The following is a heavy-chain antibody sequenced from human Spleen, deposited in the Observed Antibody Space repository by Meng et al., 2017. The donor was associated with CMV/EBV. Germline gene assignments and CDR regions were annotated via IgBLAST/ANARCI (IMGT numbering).Heavy chain of an antibody. CDR2: IYYSGST. V-gene: IGHV4-59*01. CDR3: ARELAAAGNFDY. J-gene: IGHJ4*02. CDR1: GGSISSYY. D-gene: IGHD6-13*01. Sequence: GSLRLSCTVSGGSISSYYWSWIRQPPGKGLEWIGYIYYSGSTNYNPSLKSRVTISVDTSKNQFSLKLSSVTAADTAVYYCARELAAAGNFDYWGQGTLVTVSS.